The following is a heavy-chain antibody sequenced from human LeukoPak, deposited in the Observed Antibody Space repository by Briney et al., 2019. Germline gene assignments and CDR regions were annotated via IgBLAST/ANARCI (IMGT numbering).Heavy chain of an antibody. CDR1: GFTVSSNY. V-gene: IGHV3-66*01. J-gene: IGHJ3*02. Sequence: GGSLRLSCAASGFTVSSNYMSWVRQAPGKGLEWVSVIYSGGSTHYADSVKGRFTISRDNSKNTLYLQMNSLRAEDTAVYYCARDKERRYYDSSGYGAFDIWGQGTMVTVSS. D-gene: IGHD3-22*01. CDR3: ARDKERRYYDSSGYGAFDI. CDR2: IYSGGST.